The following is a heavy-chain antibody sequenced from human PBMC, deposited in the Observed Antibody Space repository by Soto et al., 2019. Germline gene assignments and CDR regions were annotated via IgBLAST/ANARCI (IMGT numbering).Heavy chain of an antibody. D-gene: IGHD2-15*01. V-gene: IGHV4-31*11. CDR1: DESVTSPGNY. J-gene: IGHJ1*01. CDR3: TLNHCAGGGCYDRDY. Sequence: VQLQESGPGLVKPSQTLSLTCAVSDESVTSPGNYWNWIRQRPDTGLEWIGYISSGGSPFYNPSPQSRVSLPLDTSNSLFSLTLNSVTAADTAVYYCTLNHCAGGGCYDRDYWGQGTRVTVAS. CDR2: ISSGGSP.